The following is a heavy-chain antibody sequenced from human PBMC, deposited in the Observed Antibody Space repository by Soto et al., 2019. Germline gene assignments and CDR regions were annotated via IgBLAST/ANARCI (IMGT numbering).Heavy chain of an antibody. CDR1: GFPFTSYG. CDR3: VGGQYYFDY. D-gene: IGHD3-10*01. Sequence: QVQLVESGGGVVQPGRSLRLSCAASGFPFTSYGMHWVREGPDKGLEWVAIISYDGSDKYYADSVKGRFTISRDNSENTLYLQMNSLRPEDTALYYCVGGQYYFDYRGQGPLVIVSS. J-gene: IGHJ4*02. CDR2: ISYDGSDK. V-gene: IGHV3-30*03.